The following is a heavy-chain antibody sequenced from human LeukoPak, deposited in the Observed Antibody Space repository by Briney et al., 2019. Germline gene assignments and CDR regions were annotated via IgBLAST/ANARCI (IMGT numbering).Heavy chain of an antibody. D-gene: IGHD2-15*01. CDR1: GASISNSTYY. Sequence: SETLPLTCTVSGASISNSTYYWGWVRQPPGKGLEWIGSIYYSGSTYCKPSLKSRLTISVDTSKNQFSLNLSSVTAADTAVYYCARVGCSGGSCYRLRYYMDVWGKGTTVTVSS. J-gene: IGHJ6*03. V-gene: IGHV4-39*07. CDR3: ARVGCSGGSCYRLRYYMDV. CDR2: IYYSGST.